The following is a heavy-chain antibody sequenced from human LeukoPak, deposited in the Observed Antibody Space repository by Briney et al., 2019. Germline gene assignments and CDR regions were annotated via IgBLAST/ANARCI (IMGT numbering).Heavy chain of an antibody. CDR3: ARGTPSSWYYFDY. CDR2: ITSSSDSI. CDR1: GFTFSAYS. Sequence: GGSLRLSCATSGFTFSAYSMIWVRQTPGKGLECLSYITSSSDSIHYADSVRGRFTVSRDNAKNSLYLQMNSLRAEDTAVYYCARGTPSSWYYFDYWGQGTLVTVSS. J-gene: IGHJ4*02. V-gene: IGHV3-48*01. D-gene: IGHD6-13*01.